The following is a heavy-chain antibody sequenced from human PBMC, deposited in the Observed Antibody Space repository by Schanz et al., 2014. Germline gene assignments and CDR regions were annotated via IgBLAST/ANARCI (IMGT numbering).Heavy chain of an antibody. Sequence: QLQLVQSGAEVKKPGSSMKVSCKASGGTFSTYPINWLRQAPGQGLEWMGRIIPIHGIVNYAQRFQDRVRITADKSTSTAYMELSSLRSDDTAVYYCARAKRFGDMDVWGQGTTVTVSS. CDR2: IIPIHGIV. CDR3: ARAKRFGDMDV. V-gene: IGHV1-69*02. J-gene: IGHJ6*02. CDR1: GGTFSTYP. D-gene: IGHD3-10*01.